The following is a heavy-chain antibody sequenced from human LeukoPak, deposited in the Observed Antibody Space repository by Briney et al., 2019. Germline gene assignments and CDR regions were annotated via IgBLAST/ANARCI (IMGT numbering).Heavy chain of an antibody. Sequence: ASVKVSCKASGGTFSSYAISWVRQAPGQGLEWMGWINTNTGNPTYAQGFTGRFVFSLDTPVSTAYLQISSLKAEDTAVYYCARDPPSRDFWSGYPYYYYGMDVWGQGTTVTVSS. J-gene: IGHJ6*02. V-gene: IGHV7-4-1*02. CDR1: GGTFSSYA. CDR2: INTNTGNP. D-gene: IGHD3-3*01. CDR3: ARDPPSRDFWSGYPYYYYGMDV.